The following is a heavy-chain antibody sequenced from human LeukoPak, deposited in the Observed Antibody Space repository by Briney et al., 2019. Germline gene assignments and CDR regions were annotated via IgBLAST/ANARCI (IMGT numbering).Heavy chain of an antibody. CDR2: ISSSSSYI. Sequence: GGSLRLSCAASGFTFSNHWMNWVRQAPGKGLEWVSSISSSSSYIYYADSVKGRFTISRDNAKNSLYLQMNSLRAEDTAVYYCARDRGTLYYFDYWGQGTLVTVSS. D-gene: IGHD2/OR15-2a*01. J-gene: IGHJ4*02. CDR1: GFTFSNHW. V-gene: IGHV3-21*01. CDR3: ARDRGTLYYFDY.